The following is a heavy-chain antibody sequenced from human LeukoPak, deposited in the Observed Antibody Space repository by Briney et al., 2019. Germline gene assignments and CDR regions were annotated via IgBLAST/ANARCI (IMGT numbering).Heavy chain of an antibody. D-gene: IGHD4-23*01. V-gene: IGHV4-38-2*01. J-gene: IGHJ4*02. CDR2: HYHGGAT. Sequence: SEALSLTCAVSGYSINSGYYWGWIRQPPGKGLEWIGSHYHGGATYSNPSLKSRVTIAVDTSKNQFSLKLSSVTAADTAVYYCARDRGYGGNDWDYWGQGTLVTVSS. CDR1: GYSINSGYY. CDR3: ARDRGYGGNDWDY.